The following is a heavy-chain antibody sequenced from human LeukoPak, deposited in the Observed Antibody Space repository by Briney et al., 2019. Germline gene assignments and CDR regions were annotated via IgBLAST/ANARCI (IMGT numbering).Heavy chain of an antibody. CDR3: ARNPEREYWFDP. J-gene: IGHJ5*02. D-gene: IGHD2/OR15-2a*01. Sequence: PGRSLRLSCAASGFTFRSHAVHWVRQAPGKGLQWVAFISYDGNIKYYADSVKGRSTISRDNSKNTLFLQMNSLRSEDTAMYYCARNPEREYWFDPWGQGTLVTVSS. V-gene: IGHV3-30-3*01. CDR1: GFTFRSHA. CDR2: ISYDGNIK.